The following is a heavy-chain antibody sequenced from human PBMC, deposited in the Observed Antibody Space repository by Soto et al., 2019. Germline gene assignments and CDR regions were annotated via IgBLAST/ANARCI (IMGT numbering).Heavy chain of an antibody. J-gene: IGHJ3*01. CDR3: VRTFYHDSGGPDGDDAFDL. CDR2: IWYDGSNR. Sequence: QVNLVESGGGVVQPGRSLRLSCAASGFRFSNYAMHWVRQAPGKGLEWVALIWYDGSNRKYAESVKGRFTITRDNSESTSYLEMNSLGAEDTAIYYCVRTFYHDSGGPDGDDAFDLWGQGTMVTVSS. V-gene: IGHV3-33*01. D-gene: IGHD3-22*01. CDR1: GFRFSNYA.